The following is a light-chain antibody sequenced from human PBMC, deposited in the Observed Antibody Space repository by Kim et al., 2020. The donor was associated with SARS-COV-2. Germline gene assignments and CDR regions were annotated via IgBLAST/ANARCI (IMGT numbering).Light chain of an antibody. V-gene: IGLV3-21*04. CDR1: NIGSKS. CDR3: QVWDDSSDHLWV. J-gene: IGLJ3*02. CDR2: YDS. Sequence: SYELTQPPSVSVAPGKTARISYGGNNIGSKSVHWYQQKPGQAPLLVIYYDSDRPSGIPERFSGSNSENTATLTISRVGAGDEADYYCQVWDDSSDHLWVFGGGTQLTVL.